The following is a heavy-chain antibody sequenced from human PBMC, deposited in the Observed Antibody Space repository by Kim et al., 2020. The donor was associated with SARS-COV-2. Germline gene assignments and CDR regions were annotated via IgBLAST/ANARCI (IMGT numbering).Heavy chain of an antibody. CDR2: IYYSGST. CDR3: ARGDTIFGVVINAFDI. V-gene: IGHV4-31*03. D-gene: IGHD3-3*01. Sequence: SETLSLTCTVSGGSISSGGYYWSWIRQHPGKGLEWIGYIYYSGSTYYNPSLKSRVTISVDTSKNQFSLKLSSVTAADTAVYYCARGDTIFGVVINAFDIWGQRTRVTVSS. J-gene: IGHJ3*02. CDR1: GGSISSGGYY.